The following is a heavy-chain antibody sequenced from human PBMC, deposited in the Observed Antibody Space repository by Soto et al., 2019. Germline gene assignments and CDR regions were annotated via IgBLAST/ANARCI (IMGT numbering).Heavy chain of an antibody. CDR3: ASRGGVVPTEY. J-gene: IGHJ4*02. V-gene: IGHV4-34*01. CDR1: GGSFSGYY. Sequence: SETLSLTCAVYGGSFSGYYWSWIRQPPGKGLEWIGEINHSGSTNYNPSLKSRVTISVDTSKNQFSLKLSSVTAADTAVYYCASRGGVVPTEYWGQGTLVTVSS. D-gene: IGHD3-3*01. CDR2: INHSGST.